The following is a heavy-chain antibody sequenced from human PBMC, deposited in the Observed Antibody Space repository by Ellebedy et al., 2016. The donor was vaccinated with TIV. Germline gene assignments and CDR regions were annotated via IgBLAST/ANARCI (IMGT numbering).Heavy chain of an antibody. Sequence: GESLKISXQGSGFNFTNYWIGWVRQMPGKGLEWMGIINPADSEDRYSPSFQGHVTISADKSISTAYLQWSSLKASDTAMYYCARLLLLGGIVVATGMDVWGQGTTVTVSS. J-gene: IGHJ6*02. CDR3: ARLLLLGGIVVATGMDV. D-gene: IGHD2-15*01. CDR2: INPADSED. CDR1: GFNFTNYW. V-gene: IGHV5-51*01.